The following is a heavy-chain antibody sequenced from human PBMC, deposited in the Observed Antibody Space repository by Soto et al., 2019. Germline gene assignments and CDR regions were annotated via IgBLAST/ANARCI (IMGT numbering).Heavy chain of an antibody. CDR2: IDWGDDK. D-gene: IGHD3-9*01. J-gene: IGHJ4*02. Sequence: PTLVTPTQTLTLTCTFSGFSLTTSGMCVTWIRQPPGKALEWLALIDWGDDKYYNTSLMTRLTLSKDTSKNQVVLTMNNMDPVDTGTYYCARMLKGVTFDWIQIDYRGQGTLVTGSS. CDR3: ARMLKGVTFDWIQIDY. CDR1: GFSLTTSGMC. V-gene: IGHV2-70*01.